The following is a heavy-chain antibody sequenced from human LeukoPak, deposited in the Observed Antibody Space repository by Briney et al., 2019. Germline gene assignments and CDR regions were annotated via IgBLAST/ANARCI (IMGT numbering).Heavy chain of an antibody. Sequence: ASVKVSCKASGYTFTSYGISWVRQAPGQGLEWMGWMNPNSGNTGYAQKFQGRVTMTRNTSISTAYMELSSLRSENTAVYYCARGRGYSYEFDYWGQGTLVTVSS. J-gene: IGHJ4*02. CDR3: ARGRGYSYEFDY. CDR2: MNPNSGNT. V-gene: IGHV1-8*02. D-gene: IGHD5-18*01. CDR1: GYTFTSYG.